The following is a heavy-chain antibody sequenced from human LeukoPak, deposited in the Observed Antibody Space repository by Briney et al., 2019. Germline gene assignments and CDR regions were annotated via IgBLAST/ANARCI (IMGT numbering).Heavy chain of an antibody. V-gene: IGHV4-34*01. D-gene: IGHD6-6*01. CDR1: GGSFSGYY. Sequence: SETLSLTCAVYGGSFSGYYWSWIRQPPGKGLEWIGEINHSGSTSYNPSLKSRVTISVDTSKNQFSLKLSSVTAADTAVYYCARPRIAARRRDYMDVWGKGTTVTVSS. CDR3: ARPRIAARRRDYMDV. CDR2: INHSGST. J-gene: IGHJ6*03.